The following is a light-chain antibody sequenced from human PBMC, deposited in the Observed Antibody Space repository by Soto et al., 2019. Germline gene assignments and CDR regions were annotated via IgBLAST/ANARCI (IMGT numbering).Light chain of an antibody. J-gene: IGKJ5*01. CDR2: DAS. V-gene: IGKV3-11*01. CDR3: QQRYIWPPIT. CDR1: QSVIKY. Sequence: EIVLTQSPATLSLSPGERATLSCRASQSVIKYLAWYQQKPGQAPRLLIFDASNRATGIPARFSGSGSGTDFTLTISSLEPEDFAVYYCQQRYIWPPITFCKGTRLEIK.